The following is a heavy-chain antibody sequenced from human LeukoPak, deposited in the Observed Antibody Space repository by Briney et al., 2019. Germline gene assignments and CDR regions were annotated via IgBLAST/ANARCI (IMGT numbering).Heavy chain of an antibody. D-gene: IGHD3-10*01. J-gene: IGHJ3*02. V-gene: IGHV4-39*07. CDR2: IYYSGST. CDR3: ARGPLGELFNDAFDI. CDR1: GGSVSSSSYY. Sequence: SETLSLTCTVSGGSVSSSSYYWGWLRQPPGKGLEWIGSIYYSGSTYYNPSLKSRVTISVDTSKNQFSLKLSSVTAADTAVYYCARGPLGELFNDAFDIWGQGTLVTVSS.